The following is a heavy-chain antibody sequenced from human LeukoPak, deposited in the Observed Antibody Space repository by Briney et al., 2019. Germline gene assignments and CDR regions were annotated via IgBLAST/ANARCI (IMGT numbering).Heavy chain of an antibody. CDR1: GFTFTSPA. CDR3: AAVIDSGSYYVADY. D-gene: IGHD1-26*01. V-gene: IGHV1-58*02. Sequence: SVKVSCKASGFTFTSPAMQWVRQARGQRLEWIGWIVVGSGNTNYAQKFQERVTITRDMSTSTAYMELSSLRSEDTAVYYCAAVIDSGSYYVADYWGQGTLVTVSS. J-gene: IGHJ4*02. CDR2: IVVGSGNT.